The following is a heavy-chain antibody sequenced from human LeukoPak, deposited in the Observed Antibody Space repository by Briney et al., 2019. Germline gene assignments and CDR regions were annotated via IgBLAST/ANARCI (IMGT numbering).Heavy chain of an antibody. V-gene: IGHV3-23*01. J-gene: IGHJ6*02. D-gene: IGHD6-19*01. CDR3: ANAGPGYNSGSNYYYGMDV. Sequence: GGSLRLSCAASGFIFSTYGMRWVCQAPGKGLEWVSSISGSGGTTFYADSVKGRFTISRDNSKNTLYLQMNSLRAEDTAAYYCANAGPGYNSGSNYYYGMDVWGQGTTVTVSS. CDR1: GFIFSTYG. CDR2: ISGSGGTT.